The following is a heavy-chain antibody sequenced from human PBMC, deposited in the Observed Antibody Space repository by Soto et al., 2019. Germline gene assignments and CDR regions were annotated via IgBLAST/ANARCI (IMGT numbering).Heavy chain of an antibody. CDR3: SRDLTSKGPNDVTTVTTADY. D-gene: IGHD4-4*01. CDR2: ISAYNGNT. Sequence: GASVKVSCKASGYTFTSYGISWVRQAPGQGPEWMGWISAYNGNTNYAQKLQGRVTMTTDTSTSTAYMELRSLRSDDTAVYYCSRDLTSKGPNDVTTVTTADYWGQGTLVTVSS. V-gene: IGHV1-18*01. CDR1: GYTFTSYG. J-gene: IGHJ4*02.